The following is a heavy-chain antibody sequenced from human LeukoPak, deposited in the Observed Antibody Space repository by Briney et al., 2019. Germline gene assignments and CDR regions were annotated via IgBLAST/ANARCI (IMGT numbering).Heavy chain of an antibody. D-gene: IGHD3-3*01. V-gene: IGHV4-39*01. CDR2: IYYSGST. Sequence: SETLSLTCTVSGGSISSSSYYWGWIRQPPGKGLEWIGSIYYSGSTYYNPSLKSRVTISVDTSKNQFSLKLSSVTAADTAVYYCARLYYDFWSGYANWFDPWGQGTLVTVSS. J-gene: IGHJ5*02. CDR3: ARLYYDFWSGYANWFDP. CDR1: GGSISSSSYY.